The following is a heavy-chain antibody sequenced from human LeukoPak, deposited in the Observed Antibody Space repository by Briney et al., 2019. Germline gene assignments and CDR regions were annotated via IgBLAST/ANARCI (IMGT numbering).Heavy chain of an antibody. J-gene: IGHJ4*02. CDR3: ARGRVVGSRWYSGYFDY. CDR1: GYTFTSYD. V-gene: IGHV1-8*01. Sequence: ASVKVSCKASGYTFTSYDVNWVRQATGQGFEWMGWMSPNNGNTGYAQKFQGRVTMTRNTSISTAYMELSSLRSEDTAVYYCARGRVVGSRWYSGYFDYWGQGTLVTVSS. CDR2: MSPNNGNT. D-gene: IGHD6-13*01.